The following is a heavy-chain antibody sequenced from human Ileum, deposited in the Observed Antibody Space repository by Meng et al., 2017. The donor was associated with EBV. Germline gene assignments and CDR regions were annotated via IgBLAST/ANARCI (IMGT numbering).Heavy chain of an antibody. V-gene: IGHV3-74*01. CDR3: SRDLVGSDDY. CDR2: INENGATT. J-gene: IGHJ4*02. CDR1: GFTFSSYW. Sequence: EVLLVESGGALVPPGGSLRLSCAASGFTFSSYWMHWVRQVPGKGLVWVSRINENGATTTYADSVRGRFTIFRDNAKNTLYLQMNSLRAEDTAVYYCSRDLVGSDDYWGQGTLVTVSS. D-gene: IGHD6-6*01.